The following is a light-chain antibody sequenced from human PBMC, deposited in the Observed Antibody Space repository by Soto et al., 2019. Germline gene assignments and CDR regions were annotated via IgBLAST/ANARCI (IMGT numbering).Light chain of an antibody. J-gene: IGKJ1*01. V-gene: IGKV3-20*01. CDR3: QQYGSSQRN. CDR2: GAS. CDR1: QTVSTNY. Sequence: EIVLTQSPGTLSLSPGERATLSCRASQTVSTNYLAWYQQKPGQAPRLLIYGASKRATGITDRFSGSGSGTDFTLTISRLEPEDFEVYCCQQYGSSQRNFGQATKANIX.